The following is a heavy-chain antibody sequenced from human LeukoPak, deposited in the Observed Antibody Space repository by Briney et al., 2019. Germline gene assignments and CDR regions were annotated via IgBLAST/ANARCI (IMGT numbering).Heavy chain of an antibody. CDR3: ARHDAGIAARPFDN. V-gene: IGHV4-4*09. J-gene: IGHJ4*02. Sequence: LETLSLTCTVSGGSISTYYWSWIRRPPGKGLEWIAYIHASGPTNYNPSLKSRITLSVDTSKNQFSLKLSSVTAADTAVYYCARHDAGIAARPFDNWGQGTLVTVSS. D-gene: IGHD6-6*01. CDR1: GGSISTYY. CDR2: IHASGPT.